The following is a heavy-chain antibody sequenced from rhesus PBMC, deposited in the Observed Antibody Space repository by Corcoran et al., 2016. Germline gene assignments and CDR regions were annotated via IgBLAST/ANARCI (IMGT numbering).Heavy chain of an antibody. CDR1: GFSFSDYY. CDR2: FSYTGGST. D-gene: IGHD6-13*01. V-gene: IGHV3S18*01. J-gene: IGHJ4*01. Sequence: EVQLVESGGGLAKPGGSLRLSCAASGFSFSDYYMYWVRKAPGKVLEWVSGFSYTGGSTYYADSVKGRFTISRENAKHTLYLQMDSLRAEDTAVYYCAREGSSWSGGLDYWGQGVLVTVSS. CDR3: AREGSSWSGGLDY.